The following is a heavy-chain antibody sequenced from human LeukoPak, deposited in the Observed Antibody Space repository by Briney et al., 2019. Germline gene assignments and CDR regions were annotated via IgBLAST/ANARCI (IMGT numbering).Heavy chain of an antibody. D-gene: IGHD6-13*01. V-gene: IGHV1-69*13. CDR1: GGTFSSYA. Sequence: ASVKVSCKASGGTFSSYAISWVRQAPGQGLEWMGGIIPIFGTANYAQKFQGRVTITADESTSTAYMELSSLRSEDTAVYYCARSAGAQPNPYDYWGQGTLVTVSS. CDR2: IIPIFGTA. CDR3: ARSAGAQPNPYDY. J-gene: IGHJ4*02.